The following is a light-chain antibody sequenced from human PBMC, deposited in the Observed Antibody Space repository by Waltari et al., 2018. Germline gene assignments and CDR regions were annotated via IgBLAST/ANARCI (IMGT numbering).Light chain of an antibody. V-gene: IGLV2-14*03. J-gene: IGLJ1*01. CDR3: NAFAMGYTYV. CDR2: DVD. Sequence: QSAMTQPASVSGSPGQSITISCPGPRNEIGYSDRISWYQQHPGKAPKVIIYDVDNRTSGVSNRFSGSKSGYTASLTISGLQAEDEAHYYCNAFAMGYTYVFGSGTKVTLI. CDR1: RNEIGYSDR.